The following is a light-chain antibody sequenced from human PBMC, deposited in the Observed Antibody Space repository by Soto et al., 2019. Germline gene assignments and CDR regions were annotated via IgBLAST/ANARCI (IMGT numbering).Light chain of an antibody. CDR2: EVS. CDR1: SNDVGGYNY. Sequence: SALTQPASVSGSPGQSITISCTGTSNDVGGYNYVSWFQQHPGKAPKLMIYEVSNRPSGVSDRFSGSRSGNTASLTISGLQAEDEADYYCSSYTSSSLYVFGTGTKVTVL. V-gene: IGLV2-14*01. J-gene: IGLJ1*01. CDR3: SSYTSSSLYV.